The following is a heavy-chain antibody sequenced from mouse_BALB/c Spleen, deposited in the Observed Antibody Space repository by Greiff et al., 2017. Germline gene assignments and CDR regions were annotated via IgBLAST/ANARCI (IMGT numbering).Heavy chain of an antibody. CDR3: ARNWDYYGSSPWFAY. CDR1: GFSLTSYG. D-gene: IGHD1-1*01. V-gene: IGHV2-2*02. CDR2: IWSGGST. J-gene: IGHJ3*01. Sequence: VQLVESGPGLVQPSQSLSITCTVSGFSLTSYGVHWVRQSPGKGLEWLGVIWSGGSTDYNAAFISRLSISKDNSKSQVFFKMNSLQANDTAIYYCARNWDYYGSSPWFAYWGQGTLVTVSA.